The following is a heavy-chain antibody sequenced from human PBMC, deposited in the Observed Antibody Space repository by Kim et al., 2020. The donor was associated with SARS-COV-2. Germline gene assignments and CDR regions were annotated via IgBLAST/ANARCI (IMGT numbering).Heavy chain of an antibody. J-gene: IGHJ6*02. CDR1: GGSFSGYY. V-gene: IGHV4-34*01. CDR3: ARGRAVTTFYYYYGMDV. D-gene: IGHD4-17*01. Sequence: SETLSLTCAVYGGSFSGYYWSWIRQPPGKGLEWIGEINHSGSTNYNPSLKSRVTISVDTSQNQFSLKLSSVTAADTAVYYCARGRAVTTFYYYYGMDVWGQGTTVTVSS. CDR2: INHSGST.